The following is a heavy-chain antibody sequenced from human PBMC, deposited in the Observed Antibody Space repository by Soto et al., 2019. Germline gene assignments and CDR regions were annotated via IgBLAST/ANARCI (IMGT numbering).Heavy chain of an antibody. D-gene: IGHD2-21*01. CDR1: GGTFSNFA. CDR2: IIPKFSAP. J-gene: IGHJ6*02. CDR3: GRDRVMRGNSYYYGMDV. V-gene: IGHV1-69*12. Sequence: VLLEQSGAEVKKPGSSVKVSCKTSGGTFSNFAISWVRLAPGQGLEWMGVIIPKFSAPTYAQKFQSRVMITADESTSTAFMELSSLRSEDTAVYFCGRDRVMRGNSYYYGMDVWGQGTTVIVSS.